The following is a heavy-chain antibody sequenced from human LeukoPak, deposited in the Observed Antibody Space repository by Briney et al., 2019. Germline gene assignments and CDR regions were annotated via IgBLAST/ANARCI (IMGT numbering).Heavy chain of an antibody. CDR2: ISGSGGST. CDR3: AKDPGYYDSSGYYNY. CDR1: GFTFSSYA. Sequence: GGSLRLSCAASGFTFSSYAMSWVRQAPGKGLEWVSAISGSGGSTYYADSVKGRFTISRDNSKNTLYLQMNSLRAEDTAVYYCAKDPGYYDSSGYYNYWGQGTLVTVSS. J-gene: IGHJ4*02. D-gene: IGHD3-22*01. V-gene: IGHV3-23*01.